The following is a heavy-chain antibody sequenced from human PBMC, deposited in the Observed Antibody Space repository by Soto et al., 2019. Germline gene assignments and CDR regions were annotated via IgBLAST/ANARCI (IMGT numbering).Heavy chain of an antibody. Sequence: QVQLVQSGAEVKKPGSSVKVSCKASGGTFSSYDISWVRQAPGQGLEWMGGIIPTFGTANYAQKFQGRVTITADVSTSTAYMELSSLRSEDMAVYYCTRDGGTGGIPVFYYFDYWGQGTLVTVSS. J-gene: IGHJ4*02. CDR3: TRDGGTGGIPVFYYFDY. CDR1: GGTFSSYD. V-gene: IGHV1-69*01. D-gene: IGHD6-19*01. CDR2: IIPTFGTA.